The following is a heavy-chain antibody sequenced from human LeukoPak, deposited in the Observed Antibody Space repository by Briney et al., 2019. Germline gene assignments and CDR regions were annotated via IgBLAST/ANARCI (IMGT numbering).Heavy chain of an antibody. CDR1: GYTFTSYG. Sequence: ASVKVSCKASGYTFTSYGISWVRQAPGQGLEWMGWISAYNGNTNYAQKLQGRVTMTTDTSTSTAYMELSRLRSDDTAVYYCAGTFGESGAFDYWGQGTLVTVSS. CDR3: AGTFGESGAFDY. J-gene: IGHJ4*02. V-gene: IGHV1-18*01. CDR2: ISAYNGNT. D-gene: IGHD3-10*01.